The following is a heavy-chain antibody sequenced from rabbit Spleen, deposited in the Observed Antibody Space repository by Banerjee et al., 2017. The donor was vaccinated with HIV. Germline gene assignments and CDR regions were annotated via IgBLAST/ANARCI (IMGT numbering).Heavy chain of an antibody. CDR2: IDLVFGST. CDR1: GFSFSSGYD. CDR3: ARDAGTSFSTYGMDL. J-gene: IGHJ6*01. Sequence: QLVESGGGLVKPGASLTLICTASGFSFSSGYDMSWVRQAPGKGLEWIGFIDLVFGSTYYANWVNGRFTISSHNAQNTLYLQLNSLTVADTATYFCARDAGTSFSTYGMDLWGPGTLVTVS. V-gene: IGHV1S7*01. D-gene: IGHD8-1*01.